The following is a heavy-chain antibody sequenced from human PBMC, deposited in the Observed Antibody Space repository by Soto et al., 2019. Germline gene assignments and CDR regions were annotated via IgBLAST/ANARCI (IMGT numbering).Heavy chain of an antibody. D-gene: IGHD2-8*01. V-gene: IGHV4-59*06. CDR3: ARRALPQCINGVCYKDGFWDY. Sequence: PSETLSLTCTVPGGSINSYWWSWIRQPAGKGLEWIGRVYYSGTTYFNPSLKSRASISLDTSKNEFSLKLTSVTAADTAVYYCARRALPQCINGVCYKDGFWDYWGQGALVTVSS. J-gene: IGHJ4*02. CDR1: GGSINSYW. CDR2: VYYSGTT.